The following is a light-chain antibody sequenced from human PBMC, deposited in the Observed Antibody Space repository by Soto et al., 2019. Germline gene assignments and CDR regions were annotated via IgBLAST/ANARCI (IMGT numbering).Light chain of an antibody. CDR1: QSITYW. CDR3: HQYSRYSIT. V-gene: IGKV1-5*03. CDR2: KAS. Sequence: DIQMTQSPSTLSASVGDKVSITCRASQSITYWLAWYQQKPGKAPTVLIYKASVLASGVPSRFSGSGTGTEVTLTISSRQHADVSTYYCHQYSRYSITFGGGTKVEIK. J-gene: IGKJ4*01.